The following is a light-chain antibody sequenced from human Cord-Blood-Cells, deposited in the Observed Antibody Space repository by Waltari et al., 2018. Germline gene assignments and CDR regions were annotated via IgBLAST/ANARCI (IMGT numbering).Light chain of an antibody. CDR1: QSLLHSGRKTY. CDR2: EVS. J-gene: IGKJ4*01. V-gene: IGKV2-29*02. CDR3: MQGIRLPLT. Sequence: DILMTQTPLPPSVTPGQPASNSCTSSQSLLHSGRKTYLYWYLQKPGQSPQLLIYEVSSLFCGVPDRFSGSGSGTDFTLKISRVEAEDVGVYYCMQGIRLPLTFGGGTKVEIK.